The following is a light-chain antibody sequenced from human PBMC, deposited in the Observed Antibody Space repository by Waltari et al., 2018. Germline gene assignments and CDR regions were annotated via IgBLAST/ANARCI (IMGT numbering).Light chain of an antibody. Sequence: QLVLTQSPSASASLGASVKLTCTLSSGHSSNVIAWLQQQTEKGPRYLMKVNSDGSHSKGDEIPDRVSGSRSAADPYLTSSSLQSEDYADSFCQTGGHGTWVFGGGTKLTVL. V-gene: IGLV4-69*01. CDR1: SGHSSNV. CDR2: VNSDGSH. J-gene: IGLJ3*02. CDR3: QTGGHGTWV.